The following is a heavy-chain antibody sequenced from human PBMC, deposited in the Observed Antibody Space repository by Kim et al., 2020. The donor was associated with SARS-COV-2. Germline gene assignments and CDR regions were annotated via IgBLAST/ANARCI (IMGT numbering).Heavy chain of an antibody. Sequence: SETLSLTCAVYGGSFSGYYWSWIRQPPGKGLEWIGEINHSGSTNYNPSLKSRVTISVDTSKNQFSLKLSSVTAADTAVYYCARGISPPGSSWYYFGRDYYYYGMDVWGQGTTVTVSS. CDR2: INHSGST. V-gene: IGHV4-34*01. J-gene: IGHJ6*02. CDR1: GGSFSGYY. CDR3: ARGISPPGSSWYYFGRDYYYYGMDV. D-gene: IGHD6-13*01.